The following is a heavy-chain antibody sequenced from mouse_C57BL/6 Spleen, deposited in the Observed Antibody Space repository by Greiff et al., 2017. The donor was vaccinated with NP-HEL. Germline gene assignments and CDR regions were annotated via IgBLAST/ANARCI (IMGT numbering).Heavy chain of an antibody. V-gene: IGHV1-82*01. CDR2: IYPGDGDT. D-gene: IGHD1-1*01. CDR3: ARGDYYGSYPDY. Sequence: VQLQQSGPELVKPGASVKISCKASGYAFSSSWMNWVKQRPGKGLEWIGRIYPGDGDTNYNGKFKGKATLTADKSSSTAYMQLSSLTSEDSAVYFCARGDYYGSYPDYWGQGTTLTVSS. CDR1: GYAFSSSW. J-gene: IGHJ2*01.